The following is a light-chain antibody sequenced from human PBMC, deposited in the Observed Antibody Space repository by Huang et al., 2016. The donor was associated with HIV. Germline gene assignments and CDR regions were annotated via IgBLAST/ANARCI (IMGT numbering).Light chain of an antibody. Sequence: EIVMTQSPATLSVSPGERATLSCRASKSVGSNLGWFQQKSGQAPRRLIYGASTRATGFPARFSGTGSGTEFTLTISSLQSEDFAVYYCQQYNNWPYTFGQGTKVEIK. CDR3: QQYNNWPYT. CDR1: KSVGSN. J-gene: IGKJ2*01. CDR2: GAS. V-gene: IGKV3-15*01.